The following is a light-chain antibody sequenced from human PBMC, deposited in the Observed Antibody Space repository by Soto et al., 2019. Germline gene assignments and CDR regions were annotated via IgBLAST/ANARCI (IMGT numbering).Light chain of an antibody. CDR2: TAS. Sequence: EIVMTQSPGTLSVSPGERTTLSCRASQSVSSNLAWYQQKPGQAPRLLIYTASTRTTCVPARFSGSGSGTEFTLTVSSLQSEDFAVYYCQQYNNWLWTFGQGTRVEVK. J-gene: IGKJ1*01. CDR1: QSVSSN. V-gene: IGKV3-15*01. CDR3: QQYNNWLWT.